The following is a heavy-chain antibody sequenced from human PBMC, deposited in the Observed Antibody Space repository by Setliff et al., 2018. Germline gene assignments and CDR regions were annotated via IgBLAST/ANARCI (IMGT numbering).Heavy chain of an antibody. CDR2: INHSGNT. J-gene: IGHJ4*02. CDR3: ARGRNVAARLLDS. CDR1: SGSFSGYY. V-gene: IGHV4-34*01. D-gene: IGHD6-6*01. Sequence: KPSETLSLTCAVYSGSFSGYYWSWIRQPPGKGLEWIGEINHSGNTNYNPSLKSRVTISVDTSKNQISLKLSSVTAADTAVYYCARGRNVAARLLDSWGQGARVTVSS.